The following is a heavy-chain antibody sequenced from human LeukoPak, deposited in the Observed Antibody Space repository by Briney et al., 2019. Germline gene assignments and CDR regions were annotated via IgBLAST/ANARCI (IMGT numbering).Heavy chain of an antibody. CDR3: ARDPGITGTQFDY. CDR2: IIPIFGTA. V-gene: IGHV1-69*13. Sequence: SVKVSCKASGGTFSSYAISWVRQAPGQGLEWMGGIIPIFGTANYAQKFQGRVTITADESTSTAYMELSSLRSEDTAVYYCARDPGITGTQFDYWGQGTLVTVSS. J-gene: IGHJ4*02. CDR1: GGTFSSYA. D-gene: IGHD1-20*01.